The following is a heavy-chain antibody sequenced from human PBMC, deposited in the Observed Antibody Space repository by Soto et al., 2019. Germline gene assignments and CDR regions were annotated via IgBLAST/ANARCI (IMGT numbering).Heavy chain of an antibody. CDR2: IIPIFGTA. D-gene: IGHD4-17*01. J-gene: IGHJ4*02. Sequence: SVKVSCKASGGTFSSYAVSWVRQAPGQGLEWMGGIIPIFGTANYAQKFQGRVTITADESTSTAYMELSSLRSEDTAVYYCARDRQATTTVTTKFDYWGQGTLVTVSS. CDR1: GGTFSSYA. V-gene: IGHV1-69*13. CDR3: ARDRQATTTVTTKFDY.